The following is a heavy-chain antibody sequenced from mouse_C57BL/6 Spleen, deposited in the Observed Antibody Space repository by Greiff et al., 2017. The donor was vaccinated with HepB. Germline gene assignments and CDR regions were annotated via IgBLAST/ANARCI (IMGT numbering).Heavy chain of an antibody. V-gene: IGHV1-82*01. Sequence: QVQLQHSGPELVKPGASVKISCKASGYAFSSSWMNWVKQRPGKGLEWIGRIYPGDGDTNYNGKFKGKATLTADKSSSTAYMQLSSLTSEDSAVYFCARRFDVTTVVADVLYYFDYWGQGTTLTVSS. J-gene: IGHJ2*01. CDR2: IYPGDGDT. D-gene: IGHD1-1*01. CDR1: GYAFSSSW. CDR3: ARRFDVTTVVADVLYYFDY.